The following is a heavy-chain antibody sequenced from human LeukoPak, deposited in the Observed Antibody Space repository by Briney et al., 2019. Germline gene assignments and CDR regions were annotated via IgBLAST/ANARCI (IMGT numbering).Heavy chain of an antibody. CDR1: GYTFTDCY. CDR3: ARAGVGVAAAVSLYYYYMDV. CDR2: INPNSGGT. D-gene: IGHD6-13*01. Sequence: GASVKVSCKASGYTFTDCYMHWVRQAPGQGLEWMGWINPNSGGTNYAQKFQGRVTMTRDTSISTAYMELSRLRSDDTAVYYCARAGVGVAAAVSLYYYYMDVWGKGTTVTVSS. J-gene: IGHJ6*03. V-gene: IGHV1-2*02.